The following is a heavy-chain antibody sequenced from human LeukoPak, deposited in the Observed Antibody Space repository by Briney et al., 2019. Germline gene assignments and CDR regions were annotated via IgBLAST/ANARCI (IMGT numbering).Heavy chain of an antibody. Sequence: SETLSLTCAVYGGSFSGYYWSWIRQPPGKGLEWIGEINHSGSTNYNPSLKSRVTISVDKSKNQFSLKLSSVTAADTAVYYCARAHDSSGYYSRPFDYWGQGTLVTVSS. CDR3: ARAHDSSGYYSRPFDY. CDR2: INHSGST. J-gene: IGHJ4*02. V-gene: IGHV4-34*01. CDR1: GGSFSGYY. D-gene: IGHD3-22*01.